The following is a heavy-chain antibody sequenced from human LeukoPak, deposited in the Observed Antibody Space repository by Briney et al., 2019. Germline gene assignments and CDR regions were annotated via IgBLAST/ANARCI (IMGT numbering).Heavy chain of an antibody. V-gene: IGHV1-2*02. CDR2: LNPNSGAT. Sequence: ASVKVSCKAAGYTITGYYVHWVRQAPGQGLEWMGWLNPNSGATRYAQKFQGRVTMTRDTSISTAYMELSSLRSDDTAVYYCARDNSGFFGDYWGQGTLVAVSS. J-gene: IGHJ4*02. CDR1: GYTITGYY. D-gene: IGHD3-22*01. CDR3: ARDNSGFFGDY.